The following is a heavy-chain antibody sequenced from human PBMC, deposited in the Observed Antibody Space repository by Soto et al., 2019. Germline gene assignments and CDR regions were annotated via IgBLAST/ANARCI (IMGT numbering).Heavy chain of an antibody. Sequence: QLQLQESGPGLVKPSETLSLTCTVSGGSISSSSYYWGWIRQPPGKGLEWIGSIYYSGSTYYNPSLKSRVTISVDTSKNQFSLELSSVNAADTAVYYCARSLTTVVTMDVWGQGTAVTVSS. V-gene: IGHV4-39*01. J-gene: IGHJ6*02. CDR1: GGSISSSSYY. D-gene: IGHD4-17*01. CDR3: ARSLTTVVTMDV. CDR2: IYYSGST.